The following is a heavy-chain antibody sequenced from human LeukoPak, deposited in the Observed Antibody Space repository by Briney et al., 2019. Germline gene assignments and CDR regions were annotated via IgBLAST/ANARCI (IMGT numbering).Heavy chain of an antibody. CDR3: ASRPILKRYCSSTSCYVLAARPGFDY. D-gene: IGHD2-2*01. V-gene: IGHV4-34*01. J-gene: IGHJ4*02. Sequence: PSETLSLTCAVYGGSFSGYYWSWIRRPPGKGLEWIGEINHSGSTNYNPSLKSRVTISVDTSKNQFSLKLSSVTAADTAVYYCASRPILKRYCSSTSCYVLAARPGFDYWGQGTLVTVSS. CDR2: INHSGST. CDR1: GGSFSGYY.